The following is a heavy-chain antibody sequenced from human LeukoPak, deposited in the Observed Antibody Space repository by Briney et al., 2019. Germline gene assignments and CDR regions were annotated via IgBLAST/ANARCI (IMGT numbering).Heavy chain of an antibody. CDR1: GFTFSNYA. J-gene: IGHJ4*02. Sequence: GGSLRLSCVASGFTFSNYAMSWVRQAPGKGLEWVGRIKSKTDGGTTDYAAPVKGRFTISRDDSKNTLYLQMNSLKTEDTAVYYCTTDLYGSGSSYYFDYWGQGTLVTVSS. D-gene: IGHD3-10*01. CDR2: IKSKTDGGTT. CDR3: TTDLYGSGSSYYFDY. V-gene: IGHV3-15*01.